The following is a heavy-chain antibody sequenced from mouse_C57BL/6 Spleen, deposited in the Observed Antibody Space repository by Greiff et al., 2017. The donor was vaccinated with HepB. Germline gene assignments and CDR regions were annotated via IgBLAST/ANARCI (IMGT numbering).Heavy chain of an antibody. V-gene: IGHV10-1*01. CDR1: GFSFNTYA. Sequence: EVQGVESGGGLVQPKGSLKLSCAASGFSFNTYAMNWVRQAPGKGLEWVARIRSKSNNYATYYADSVKDRFTISRDDSESMLYLQMNNLKTEDTAMYYCVKVDYALAYWGQGTLVTVSA. CDR2: IRSKSNNYAT. CDR3: VKVDYALAY. D-gene: IGHD2-4*01. J-gene: IGHJ3*01.